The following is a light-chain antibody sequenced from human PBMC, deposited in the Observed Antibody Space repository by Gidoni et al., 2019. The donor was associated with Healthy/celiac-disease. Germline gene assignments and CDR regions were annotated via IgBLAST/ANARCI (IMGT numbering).Light chain of an antibody. CDR2: EVS. V-gene: IGLV2-14*01. J-gene: IGLJ3*02. CDR3: SSYTSSSTPWV. Sequence: QSALTQPASVSGSPGQSITLPCTGTSSDVGGYNYVSWYQQHPGKAPKLMIYEVSNRPPGVPDRFSGSKSGNTASLTISGLQAEDEADYYCSSYTSSSTPWVFGGGTKLTVL. CDR1: SSDVGGYNY.